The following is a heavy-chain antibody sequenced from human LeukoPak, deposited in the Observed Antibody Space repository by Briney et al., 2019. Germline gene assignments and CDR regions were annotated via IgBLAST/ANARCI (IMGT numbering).Heavy chain of an antibody. D-gene: IGHD2-15*01. V-gene: IGHV3-30-3*01. CDR2: ISNDGNSK. CDR3: ARDRRGGSSEFGPTFDAFDI. J-gene: IGHJ3*02. CDR1: GFTFSSYA. Sequence: GGSLRLSCAASGFTFSSYAMHWVRQAPGKGLEWMTVISNDGNSKYYADSVKGRFTISRDNSKNTLYLQMNSLRAEDTAVYNCARDRRGGSSEFGPTFDAFDIWGQGTMVTVSS.